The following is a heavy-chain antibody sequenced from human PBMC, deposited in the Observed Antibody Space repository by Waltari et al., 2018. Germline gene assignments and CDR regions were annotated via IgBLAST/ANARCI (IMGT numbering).Heavy chain of an antibody. J-gene: IGHJ4*02. CDR2: INHSGST. CDR3: ARGLHRYCSGGSCYFNY. Sequence: IRQPPGKGLEWIGEINHSGSTNYNPSLKSRVTISVDTSKNQFSLKLSSVTAADTAVYYCARGLHRYCSGGSCYFNYWGQGTLVTVSS. D-gene: IGHD2-15*01. V-gene: IGHV4-34*01.